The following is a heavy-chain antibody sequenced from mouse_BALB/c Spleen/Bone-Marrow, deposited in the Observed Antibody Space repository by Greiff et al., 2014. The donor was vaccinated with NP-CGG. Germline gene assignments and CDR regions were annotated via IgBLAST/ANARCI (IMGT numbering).Heavy chain of an antibody. V-gene: IGHV5-15*02. CDR1: GFTFSDYG. CDR3: ARETTRGSMDY. Sequence: EVKLVESGGALVQPGGSRKLSCAASGFTFSDYGMAWVRQAPGKGPEWVAFISNLAYSIYYTDTVTGRFTTSRENAKNTLYLEMSSLRSEDTAMYYCARETTRGSMDYWGQGTSVTVSS. CDR2: ISNLAYSI. J-gene: IGHJ4*01. D-gene: IGHD2-1*01.